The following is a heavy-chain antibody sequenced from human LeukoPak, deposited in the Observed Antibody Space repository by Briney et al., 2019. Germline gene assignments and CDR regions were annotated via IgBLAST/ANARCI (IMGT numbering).Heavy chain of an antibody. CDR3: ARTARPTGGYYYGDFYYFDY. D-gene: IGHD3-22*01. V-gene: IGHV1-2*04. CDR1: GYTFTGYY. CDR2: INPNSGGT. Sequence: ASVKVSCKASGYTFTGYYMHWVRQAPGQGLEWMGWINPNSGGTNYAQKFQGWVTMTRDTSISTAYMELSRLRSDDTAVYYCARTARPTGGYYYGDFYYFDYWGQGTLVTVSS. J-gene: IGHJ4*02.